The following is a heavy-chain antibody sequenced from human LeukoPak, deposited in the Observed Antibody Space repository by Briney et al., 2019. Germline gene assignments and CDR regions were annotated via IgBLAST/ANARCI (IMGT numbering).Heavy chain of an antibody. CDR2: IYYSGST. V-gene: IGHV4-59*12. CDR1: GGSISSYY. J-gene: IGHJ4*02. D-gene: IGHD1-26*01. CDR3: ARGPGSYYSDY. Sequence: SETLSLTCTASGGSISSYYWSWIRQPPGKGLEWIGYIYYSGSTNYNPSLKSRVTISVDTSKNQFSLKLTTVTAADTAVYYCARGPGSYYSDYWGQGTLVTVSS.